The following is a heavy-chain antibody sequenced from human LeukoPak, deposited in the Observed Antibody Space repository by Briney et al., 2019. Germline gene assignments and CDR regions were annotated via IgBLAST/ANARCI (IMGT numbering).Heavy chain of an antibody. J-gene: IGHJ4*02. Sequence: SETLSLTCTVSGGSISSGGYYWSWIRQHPGKGLEWIGYIYHSGSTYYNPSLKSRVTISVDRSKNQLSLKLSSVTAADTAVYYCARERYDFWSGYPNYYFDYWGQGTLVTVSS. D-gene: IGHD3-3*01. V-gene: IGHV4-30-2*01. CDR3: ARERYDFWSGYPNYYFDY. CDR2: IYHSGST. CDR1: GGSISSGGYY.